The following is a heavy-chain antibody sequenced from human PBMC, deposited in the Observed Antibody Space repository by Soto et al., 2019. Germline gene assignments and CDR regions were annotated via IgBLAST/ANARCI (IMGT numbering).Heavy chain of an antibody. Sequence: ASVKVSCKASGYTFTSYGISWVRQAPGQGLEWMGWISAYNGNTNYAQKLQGRVTMTTDTSTSTAYMELRSLRSDDTAVYYCARDAKYCSGGSSYWSWGQGTLVTLSS. CDR1: GYTFTSYG. D-gene: IGHD2-15*01. CDR3: ARDAKYCSGGSSYWS. CDR2: ISAYNGNT. V-gene: IGHV1-18*01. J-gene: IGHJ4*02.